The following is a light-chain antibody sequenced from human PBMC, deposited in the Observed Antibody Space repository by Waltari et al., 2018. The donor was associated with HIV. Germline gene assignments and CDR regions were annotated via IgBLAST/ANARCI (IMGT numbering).Light chain of an antibody. CDR2: WAS. V-gene: IGKV4-1*01. CDR3: HQCFSPPPT. CDR1: GNGLYSSNNKNY. Sequence: SVMTQLPQSLVVSLGERATINCQSSGNGLYSSNNKNYLAWYQHKPGQPPKLLIYWASTRESGVPDRFTGSGSGTNFTLAISSLQAEDVAVYFCHQCFSPPPTFGQGTKVEIK. J-gene: IGKJ1*01.